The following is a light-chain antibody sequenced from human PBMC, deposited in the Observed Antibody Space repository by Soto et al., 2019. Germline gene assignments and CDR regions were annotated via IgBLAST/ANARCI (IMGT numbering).Light chain of an antibody. CDR2: AAS. V-gene: IGKV1-6*01. J-gene: IGKJ1*01. CDR1: QGIRND. Sequence: AIQMTQSPSSLSASVGDRVSITCRASQGIRNDLAWYQEKPGKAPKLLIYAASTLQSEVPSRFSGSGSGTDFTRTISSLQPEDFATYYCLQDYNYPRTFGQGTKVEIK. CDR3: LQDYNYPRT.